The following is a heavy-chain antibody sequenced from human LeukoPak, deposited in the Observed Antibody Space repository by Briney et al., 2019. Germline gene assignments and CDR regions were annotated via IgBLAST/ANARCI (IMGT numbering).Heavy chain of an antibody. CDR1: GFTFSSYV. Sequence: PGGSLRLSCAASGFTFSSYVMHWVRQARGRGLEWGAVIWYDGSNKYYEDSLTRRFTISRDNSTTKLYLHLNSLTAEDTAVYYCARDYDTFTGMDVWGQGTTVTVSS. J-gene: IGHJ6*02. CDR2: IWYDGSNK. D-gene: IGHD3-9*01. CDR3: ARDYDTFTGMDV. V-gene: IGHV3-33*01.